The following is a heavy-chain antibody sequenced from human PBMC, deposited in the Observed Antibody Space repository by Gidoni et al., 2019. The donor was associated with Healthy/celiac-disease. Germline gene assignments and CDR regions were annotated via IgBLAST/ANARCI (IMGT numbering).Heavy chain of an antibody. CDR3: TRHIPTTDPIVA. J-gene: IGHJ4*02. CDR2: SRSKANSYAT. V-gene: IGHV3-73*02. D-gene: IGHD5-12*01. Sequence: EVQLGDSGGGLVQPGGSLKLFCASSGFPFSGSAMPWVRQASGKGLEGVGRSRSKANSYATAYAASVKGRFTISRDDSKNTAYLQMNSLKTEDTAVYYCTRHIPTTDPIVAWGQGTLVTVSS. CDR1: GFPFSGSA.